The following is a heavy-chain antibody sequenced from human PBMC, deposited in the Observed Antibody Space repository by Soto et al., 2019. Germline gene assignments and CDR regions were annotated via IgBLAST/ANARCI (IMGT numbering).Heavy chain of an antibody. CDR2: IYHSGST. D-gene: IGHD4-4*01. Sequence: QLQLQESGSGLVKPSQTLSLTCAVSGGSISSGGYSWSRIRQPSGKGLEWIGYIYHSGSTYYNPSLKSRVTISVDRSKNQFSLKLSSVTAADTAVYYCARVMTTVTTIDYWGQGTLVTVSS. V-gene: IGHV4-30-2*01. CDR3: ARVMTTVTTIDY. J-gene: IGHJ4*02. CDR1: GGSISSGGYS.